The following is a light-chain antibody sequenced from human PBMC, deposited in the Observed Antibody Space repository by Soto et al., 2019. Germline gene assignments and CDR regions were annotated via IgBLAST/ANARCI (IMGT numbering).Light chain of an antibody. Sequence: EVVLTQSPVTLSLSRGERATLSCRASERIYSAYLGWYQQKPGQAPRLLIYGASSRATGIPDRFSGSGSGTDFTLTISRLEPEDFAVYYCQQYGSSPLTFGGGTKVDI. CDR3: QQYGSSPLT. J-gene: IGKJ4*01. CDR2: GAS. V-gene: IGKV3-20*01. CDR1: ERIYSAY.